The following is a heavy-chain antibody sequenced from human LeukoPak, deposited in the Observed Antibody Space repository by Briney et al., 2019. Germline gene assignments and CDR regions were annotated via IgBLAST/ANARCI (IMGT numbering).Heavy chain of an antibody. Sequence: GGSLRLSCAASGFTFCSYGMHWVRQAPGKGLEWVAVIWYDGSTKYYADSVKGRFTISRDNSKNTLYLQMNSLRAEDTAVYYCAIQGYCSGGSCYGGGIDYWGQGTLVTVSS. CDR1: GFTFCSYG. CDR3: AIQGYCSGGSCYGGGIDY. V-gene: IGHV3-33*01. CDR2: IWYDGSTK. J-gene: IGHJ4*02. D-gene: IGHD2-15*01.